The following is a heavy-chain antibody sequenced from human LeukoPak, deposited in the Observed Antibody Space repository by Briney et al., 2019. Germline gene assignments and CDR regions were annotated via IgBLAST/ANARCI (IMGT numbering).Heavy chain of an antibody. V-gene: IGHV4-34*01. D-gene: IGHD3-22*01. CDR2: INHSGST. J-gene: IGHJ4*02. Sequence: ASETLSLTCAVYGGSFSGYYWSRIRQPPGKGLEWIGEINHSGSTNYNPSLKSRVTISVDTSKNQFSLKLSSVTAADTAVYYCARWYYDSSGYYFDYWGQGTLVTVSS. CDR1: GGSFSGYY. CDR3: ARWYYDSSGYYFDY.